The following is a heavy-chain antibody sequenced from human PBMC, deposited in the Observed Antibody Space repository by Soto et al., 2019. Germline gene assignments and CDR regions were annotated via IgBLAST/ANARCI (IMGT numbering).Heavy chain of an antibody. Sequence: PETLSLTCAVSGGSIGISNFWSWVRQPPGKGLEWIGEIYHSGSTNYNPTLKSRVTISVDKSKNQFSLKLSSVTAADTAVYYCATDLGRHDAIDIWGQGTMVTVSS. CDR2: IYHSGST. CDR3: ATDLGRHDAIDI. J-gene: IGHJ3*02. V-gene: IGHV4-4*03. D-gene: IGHD7-27*01. CDR1: GGSIGISNF.